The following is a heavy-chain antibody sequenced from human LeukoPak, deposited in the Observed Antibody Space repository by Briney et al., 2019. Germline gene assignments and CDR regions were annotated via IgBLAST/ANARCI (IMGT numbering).Heavy chain of an antibody. V-gene: IGHV3-64D*09. CDR3: VKGSGKDYYGSGSPRRGFDY. Sequence: PGGSLRLSCSASGFSFSSYAMHWVRQAPGKGLEYVSAISSNGGSALRADTVKDRFIVSRDNSENTLYLQMSSLRAEDTAVYYCVKGSGKDYYGSGSPRRGFDYGGQGNLVTVSS. CDR1: GFSFSSYA. CDR2: ISSNGGSA. J-gene: IGHJ4*02. D-gene: IGHD3-10*01.